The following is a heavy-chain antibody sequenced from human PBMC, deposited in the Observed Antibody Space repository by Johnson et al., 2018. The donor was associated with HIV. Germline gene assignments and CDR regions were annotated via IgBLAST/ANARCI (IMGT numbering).Heavy chain of an antibody. J-gene: IGHJ3*02. CDR2: IRSSGSTL. CDR1: GFTSSDYY. Sequence: QVQLVESGGGLVKPGGSLRLSCAASGFTSSDYYMSWIRQAQGKGLEWVSYIRSSGSTLNYATSVTGRFTISRDDAKNSLYLQMNSLRAEDTAVYYCAREMGWLVLYYAVDIWGQGTMVTVSS. V-gene: IGHV3-11*04. D-gene: IGHD6-19*01. CDR3: AREMGWLVLYYAVDI.